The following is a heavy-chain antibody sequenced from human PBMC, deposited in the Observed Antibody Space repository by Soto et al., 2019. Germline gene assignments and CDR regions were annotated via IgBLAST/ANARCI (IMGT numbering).Heavy chain of an antibody. CDR3: ARGSSNDRSFGFDY. Sequence: SETLSLTCTVSGSSISSYYWNWIRQPPGKGLEWIGYIYSSGYTNYNPSLKTRVTMSVDTSKNQFSLELSSASAADTAVYYCARGSSNDRSFGFDYWGQGTQVTVSS. CDR1: GSSISSYY. D-gene: IGHD3-22*01. J-gene: IGHJ4*02. CDR2: IYSSGYT. V-gene: IGHV4-59*01.